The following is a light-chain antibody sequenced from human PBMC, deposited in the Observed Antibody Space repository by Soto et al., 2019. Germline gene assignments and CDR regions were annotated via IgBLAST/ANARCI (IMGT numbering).Light chain of an antibody. J-gene: IGKJ2*01. Sequence: DVVMTQSPLSLPVTLGQSASVSCRSSESVLYRDGGTYLSWFQQRPGQSPRRLIYKVSNRDYGVPDRFSGSGSDTDFTLKISRVEAEDVGVYYCMQGTYWPYTFGQGTQLEIK. V-gene: IGKV2-30*01. CDR3: MQGTYWPYT. CDR1: ESVLYRDGGTY. CDR2: KVS.